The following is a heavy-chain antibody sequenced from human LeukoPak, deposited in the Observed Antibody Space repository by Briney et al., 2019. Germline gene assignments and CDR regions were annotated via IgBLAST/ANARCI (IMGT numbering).Heavy chain of an antibody. Sequence: GGSLRLSCVASGLPIADFAMHWVRQAPGKGLEWVSLISGDGVSTFYADSVEGRFSISRDNSKNSLYLEMNSLRTEDAAMYYCAKESGKFDYWGQGTLVAVSS. CDR2: ISGDGVST. J-gene: IGHJ4*02. CDR1: GLPIADFA. V-gene: IGHV3-43*02. CDR3: AKESGKFDY.